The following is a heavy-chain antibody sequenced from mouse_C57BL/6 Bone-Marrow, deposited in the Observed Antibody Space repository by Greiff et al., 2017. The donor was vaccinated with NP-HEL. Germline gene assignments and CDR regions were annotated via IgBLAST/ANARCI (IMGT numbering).Heavy chain of an antibody. J-gene: IGHJ3*01. D-gene: IGHD2-12*01. CDR3: ARFGAYYSLAWFAY. CDR1: GYTFTSYW. CDR2: IYPGSGST. V-gene: IGHV1-55*01. Sequence: VQLQQPGAELVKPGASVKMSCKASGYTFTSYWITWVKQRPGQGLEWIGDIYPGSGSTNYNEKFKSKATLTVDTSSSTAYMQLSSLTSEDSAVYYCARFGAYYSLAWFAYWGQGTLVTVSA.